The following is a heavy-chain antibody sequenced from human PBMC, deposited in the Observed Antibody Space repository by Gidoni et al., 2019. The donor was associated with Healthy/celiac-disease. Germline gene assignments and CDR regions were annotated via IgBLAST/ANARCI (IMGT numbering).Heavy chain of an antibody. CDR3: ARGGSYYGGVDY. V-gene: IGHV3-74*01. J-gene: IGHJ4*02. CDR2: SNGDGSRT. CDR1: GFTFSSYW. D-gene: IGHD1-26*01. Sequence: EVQLVESGGGLVQPGGSLRLTCAASGFTFSSYWMHWVRQAPGKGLVWVSSSNGDGSRTGDADSEKGRFTNSKNNAKNTLYLQMNSRRAEDTAVYYCARGGSYYGGVDYWGQGTLVTVSS.